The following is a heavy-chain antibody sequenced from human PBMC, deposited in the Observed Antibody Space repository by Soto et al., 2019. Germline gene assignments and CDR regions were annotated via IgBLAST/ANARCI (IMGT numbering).Heavy chain of an antibody. CDR2: INTSTGDT. CDR3: ARWVGASNWFDP. V-gene: IGHV1-2*04. J-gene: IGHJ5*02. CDR1: GYTFSGYH. D-gene: IGHD1-26*01. Sequence: ASVKVSCKASGYTFSGYHIQWVRQAPGQGLEWMGWINTSTGDTNYAQKYQGWATMTRDTSINTAFLQLSRLTSDDTAVYFCARWVGASNWFDPWGQGTLVTVSS.